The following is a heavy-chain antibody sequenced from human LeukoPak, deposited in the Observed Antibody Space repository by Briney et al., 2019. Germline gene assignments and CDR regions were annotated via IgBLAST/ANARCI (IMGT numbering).Heavy chain of an antibody. D-gene: IGHD6-13*01. CDR3: AREYSSSWYGD. Sequence: SETLSLTCAVSGYSITSGYYWGWIRQPPGKGLEWIGEINHSGSTNYNPSLKSRVTISVDTSKNQFSLKLSSVTAADTAVYYCAREYSSSWYGDWGQGTLVTVSS. V-gene: IGHV4-38-2*02. J-gene: IGHJ4*02. CDR2: INHSGST. CDR1: GYSITSGYY.